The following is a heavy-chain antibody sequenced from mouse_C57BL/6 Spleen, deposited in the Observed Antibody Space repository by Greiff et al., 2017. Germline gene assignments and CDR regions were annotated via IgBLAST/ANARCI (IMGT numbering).Heavy chain of an antibody. J-gene: IGHJ2*01. Sequence: EVKLMESGPGLVKPSQSLSLACSVTGYSITSGYYWNWIRQFPGNKLEWMGYISYDGSNNYNPSLKNRISITRDTSKNQFFLKLNSVTTEDTATYYGARDSSEYYFDYWGQGTTLTVSS. D-gene: IGHD3-2*02. CDR2: ISYDGSN. CDR3: ARDSSEYYFDY. CDR1: GYSITSGYY. V-gene: IGHV3-6*01.